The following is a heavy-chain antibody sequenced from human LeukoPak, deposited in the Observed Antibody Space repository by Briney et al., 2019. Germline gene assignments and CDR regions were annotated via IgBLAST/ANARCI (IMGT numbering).Heavy chain of an antibody. CDR2: ISDNGDDT. V-gene: IGHV3-23*01. Sequence: GGSLRLSCAASGFTFSSYAMVWVRQAPGNGLDWVSSISDNGDDTYYADSVKGRFTISRDKSTNTLYLQMNSLRADDTAVYYCAKGYYGNYVAVDYWGQGTLVTVSS. J-gene: IGHJ4*02. CDR3: AKGYYGNYVAVDY. D-gene: IGHD4-11*01. CDR1: GFTFSSYA.